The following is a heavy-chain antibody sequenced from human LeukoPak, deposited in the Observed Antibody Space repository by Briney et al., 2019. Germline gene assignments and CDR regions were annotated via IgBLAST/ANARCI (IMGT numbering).Heavy chain of an antibody. J-gene: IGHJ4*01. V-gene: IGHV3-48*01. CDR2: ISSGSRTI. Sequence: PGGSLRLSCAASGFKFSGYSMNWVRQAPGRGLEWLSYISSGSRTIFYGDSVKGRFIISRDNAKNSLYLLMNSLRADDTAVYYCARESITGDRDFDYWGQGTRITVSS. CDR3: ARESITGDRDFDY. D-gene: IGHD7-27*01. CDR1: GFKFSGYS.